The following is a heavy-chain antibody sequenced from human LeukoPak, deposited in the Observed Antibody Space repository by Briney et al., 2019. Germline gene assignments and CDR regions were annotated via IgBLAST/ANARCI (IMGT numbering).Heavy chain of an antibody. V-gene: IGHV3-43*01. J-gene: IGHJ6*02. CDR3: AKATTYGSGSSHYYYYGMDV. CDR2: ISWDGGST. Sequence: GGSLRLSCAASGFTFDDDTMRWVRQAPGKGLEWVSLISWDGGSTYYADSVKGRFTISRDNSKNSLYLQMNSLRTEDTALYYCAKATTYGSGSSHYYYYGMDVWGQGTTVTVSS. D-gene: IGHD3-10*01. CDR1: GFTFDDDT.